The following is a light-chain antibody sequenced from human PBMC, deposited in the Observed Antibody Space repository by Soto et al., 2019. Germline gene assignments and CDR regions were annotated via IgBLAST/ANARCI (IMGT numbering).Light chain of an antibody. Sequence: DIQMTQSPSSLSASVEDRGIITCRSSQSISNHLNWYQQKPGKAPKLLIFAASSWQSGVPSRFSGSRSGPDFTLTISSLQPDDFATYYCQQSYSSPRTFGQVTKVDIK. CDR3: QQSYSSPRT. CDR2: AAS. V-gene: IGKV1-39*01. J-gene: IGKJ1*01. CDR1: QSISNH.